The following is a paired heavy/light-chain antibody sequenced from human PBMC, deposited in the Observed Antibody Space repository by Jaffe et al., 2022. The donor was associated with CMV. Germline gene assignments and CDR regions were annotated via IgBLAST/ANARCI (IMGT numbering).Heavy chain of an antibody. Sequence: QVQLQESGPGLVKPSETLSLTCTVSGASITSHYWSWIRQPPGKGLEWIGYISYTGSINYNPPLKGRVTISVDTSKNQFSLKLTSVTAADTAVYYCARALGTGYDPFGFWGQGTMVTVSS. CDR2: ISYTGSI. CDR3: ARALGTGYDPFGF. V-gene: IGHV4-59*08. D-gene: IGHD2-2*01. J-gene: IGHJ3*01. CDR1: GASITSHY.
Light chain of an antibody. CDR3: CSFTSSYTLV. J-gene: IGLJ2*01. Sequence: QSALTQPASVSGSPGQSITISCTGSSSDVGGFNYVSWYQQHPGKAPKLMIHDVSHRPSGVSDRFSASKSGNTASLTISGLQAEDEADYYCCSFTSSYTLVFGGGTKLTVL. CDR1: SSDVGGFNY. CDR2: DVS. V-gene: IGLV2-14*03.